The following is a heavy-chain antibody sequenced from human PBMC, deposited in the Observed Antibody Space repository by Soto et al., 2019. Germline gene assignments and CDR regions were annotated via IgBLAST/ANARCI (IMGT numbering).Heavy chain of an antibody. V-gene: IGHV3-23*01. J-gene: IGHJ4*02. CDR1: GFTFSNYA. CDR3: ARRNLYCSGDACYGTNDLDF. Sequence: GGSLRLSCAASGFTFSNYAMTWVRQAPGKGREWVSAISSGGTYTDYADSVKGRFTLSRDNSKNMVYLHWTSLKAPDTATYYCARRNLYCSGDACYGTNDLDFWGQGTKVTVSS. CDR2: ISSGGTYT. D-gene: IGHD2-15*01.